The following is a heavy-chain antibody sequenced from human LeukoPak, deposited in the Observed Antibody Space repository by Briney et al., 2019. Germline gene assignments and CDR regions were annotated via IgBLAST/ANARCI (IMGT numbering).Heavy chain of an antibody. D-gene: IGHD2-21*01. CDR3: ARGVGVVIAYFDY. Sequence: NPSQTLSLTCTVSGGSISSGSYYWSWIRQPAGKGLEWIGRIYTSGSTNYNPSLKSRVTISVDTSKNQFSLKLSSVTAADTAVYYCARGVGVVIAYFDYWGQGTLVTVSS. CDR2: IYTSGST. V-gene: IGHV4-61*02. J-gene: IGHJ4*02. CDR1: GGSISSGSYY.